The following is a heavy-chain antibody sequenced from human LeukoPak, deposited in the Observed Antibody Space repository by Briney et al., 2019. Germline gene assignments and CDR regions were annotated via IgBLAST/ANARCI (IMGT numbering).Heavy chain of an antibody. D-gene: IGHD3-22*01. Sequence: PSETLSLTCTVSGGSLSSVSYYWRWIREPAGKGLEWLGRIYTSGSTEYNPSLKSRVTVSVDTSKNQFSLKLNSVTAADTAVYFCARGPYSYDSSGAFDIWGQGTMVTVSS. CDR2: IYTSGST. J-gene: IGHJ3*02. CDR3: ARGPYSYDSSGAFDI. V-gene: IGHV4-61*02. CDR1: GGSLSSVSYY.